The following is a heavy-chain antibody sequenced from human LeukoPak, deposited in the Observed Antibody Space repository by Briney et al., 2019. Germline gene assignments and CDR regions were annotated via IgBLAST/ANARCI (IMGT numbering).Heavy chain of an antibody. CDR1: GYTFTAYY. J-gene: IGHJ5*02. D-gene: IGHD6-13*01. CDR2: INPNTGGT. Sequence: GASVTVSCKASGYTFTAYYIHWGRQAPGPGREWMGRINPNTGGTNYAQKFQGRVTMTRDTSITKAYMELSRLTSDDTAIYYCAKVPPSITAAGNWLDPWGQGALVTVSS. V-gene: IGHV1-2*06. CDR3: AKVPPSITAAGNWLDP.